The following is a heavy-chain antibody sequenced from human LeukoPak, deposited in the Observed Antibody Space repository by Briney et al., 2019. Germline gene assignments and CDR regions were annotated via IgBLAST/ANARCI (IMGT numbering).Heavy chain of an antibody. CDR1: GGSVSGYY. CDR3: AKHRGSSSWEGGNDY. V-gene: IGHV4-59*08. CDR2: IYSSGST. J-gene: IGHJ4*02. Sequence: SETLSLTCTVSGGSVSGYYWSWIRQPPGKGLEWIGYIYSSGSTKNSPSLKSRVTISIDTSKNQFSLKLTSVTAADTAVYYCAKHRGSSSWEGGNDYWGQGTLVTVSS. D-gene: IGHD6-13*01.